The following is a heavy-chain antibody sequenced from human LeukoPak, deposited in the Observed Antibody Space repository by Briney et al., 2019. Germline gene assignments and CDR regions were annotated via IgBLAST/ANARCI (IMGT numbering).Heavy chain of an antibody. V-gene: IGHV3-23*01. CDR3: AKPRTTGLGWAQFDY. CDR1: GFTFSSFA. Sequence: GGSLRLSYAASGFTFSSFAMTWVRQAPGKGLEWVSGFDGNGPNTYYADSVKGRWTISRDNSRNTLYLEMNSLRPEDTAIYYCAKPRTTGLGWAQFDYWGQGSLVTVSS. CDR2: FDGNGPNT. D-gene: IGHD2-8*02. J-gene: IGHJ4*02.